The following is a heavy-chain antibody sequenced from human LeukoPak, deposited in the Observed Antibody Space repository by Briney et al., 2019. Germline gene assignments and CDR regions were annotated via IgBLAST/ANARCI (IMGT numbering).Heavy chain of an antibody. Sequence: SVKVSCKASGRTFSSYAISWVRQAPGQGLEWMGGIIPIFGTANYAQKFQGRVTITADESTSTAYMELSSLRSEDTAVYYCASPGEGGVPAALELYGMDVWGQGTTVTVSS. CDR2: IIPIFGTA. D-gene: IGHD2-2*01. V-gene: IGHV1-69*13. CDR3: ASPGEGGVPAALELYGMDV. CDR1: GRTFSSYA. J-gene: IGHJ6*02.